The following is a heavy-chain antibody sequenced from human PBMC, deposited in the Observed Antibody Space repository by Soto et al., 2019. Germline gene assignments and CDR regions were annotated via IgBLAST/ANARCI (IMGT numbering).Heavy chain of an antibody. J-gene: IGHJ3*02. CDR1: SFSLSRGS. CDR2: ISSSGTI. V-gene: IGHV3-48*03. Sequence: LSLTCAVSSFSLSRGSFWGWGRQPPGKGLEWVAYISSSGTIFYADSVKGRLTISRDNADNSLYLQMNSLRAEDPALYYCTKEKSVMYCGYDAFDIWGRGTMVTVSS. D-gene: IGHD5-12*01. CDR3: TKEKSVMYCGYDAFDI.